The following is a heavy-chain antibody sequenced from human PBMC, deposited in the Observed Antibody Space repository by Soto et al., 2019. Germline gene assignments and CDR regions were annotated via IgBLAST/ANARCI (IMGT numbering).Heavy chain of an antibody. V-gene: IGHV1-69*13. Sequence: SVKVSCKASGGTFSSYRINWVRQAPGQGLEWVGGIVPIYRTADYAQKFQGRVTITADESARTAYMELRSLKSQDAAVYYCARDSGAKLSSSWGQGTLVTVSS. CDR3: ARDSGAKLSSS. D-gene: IGHD6-13*01. CDR2: IVPIYRTA. J-gene: IGHJ4*02. CDR1: GGTFSSYR.